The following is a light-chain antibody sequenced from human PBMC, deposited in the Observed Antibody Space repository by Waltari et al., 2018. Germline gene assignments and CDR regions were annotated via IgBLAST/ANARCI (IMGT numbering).Light chain of an antibody. CDR1: TSGAQS. Sequence: SYEMTQPPSVSVSPGQPASITCPGATSGAQSVSWYQQKPGQSPVLVIYQNNKRPSGIPDRFSGSNSGNTATLTISGTQAMDEADYYCQAWDSATVMFGGGTKLTVL. V-gene: IGLV3-1*01. J-gene: IGLJ3*02. CDR3: QAWDSATVM. CDR2: QNN.